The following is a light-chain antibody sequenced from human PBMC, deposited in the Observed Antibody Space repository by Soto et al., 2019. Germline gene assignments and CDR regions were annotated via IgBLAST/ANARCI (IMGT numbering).Light chain of an antibody. CDR2: DAS. V-gene: IGKV1-5*01. J-gene: IGKJ4*01. Sequence: DIHMTLSPSTLSASVGDRVTIACRASQSISMLLAWYQRKPGKAPKLLIYDASILETGVPSRFSGSGSGTEFTLTINSLQPDDFADYYCQQYSGYPLTFGGGTKVQI. CDR1: QSISML. CDR3: QQYSGYPLT.